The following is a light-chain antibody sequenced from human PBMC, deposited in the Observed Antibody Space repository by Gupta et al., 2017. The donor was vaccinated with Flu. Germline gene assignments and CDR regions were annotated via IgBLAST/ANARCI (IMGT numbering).Light chain of an antibody. J-gene: IGKJ4*01. CDR1: QSVSNN. Sequence: SPATLSVSPGERATLSCRASQSVSNNLDWYQQKPGQAPRLLIYDASTTANGIPDRFSGSGSGTEFTLTSSSRQSEDFAVYYWQQDDDLHSFGGGTTVVIK. V-gene: IGKV3-15*01. CDR2: DAS. CDR3: QQDDDLHS.